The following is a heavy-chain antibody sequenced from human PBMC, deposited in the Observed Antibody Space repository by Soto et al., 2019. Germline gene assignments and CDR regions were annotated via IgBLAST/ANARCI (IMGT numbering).Heavy chain of an antibody. CDR2: IIPIFGTA. Sequence: GASVKVSCKASRVAFSKFIVTWVRQAPGLGLEWVGGIIPIFGTANYAQKFQGRVTITADESTSTSYMEVNNLRSDDTAVYYCARSGGIVVVPAATLYYYYGMDVWGQGTTVTVSS. D-gene: IGHD2-2*01. J-gene: IGHJ6*02. CDR1: RVAFSKFI. CDR3: ARSGGIVVVPAATLYYYYGMDV. V-gene: IGHV1-69*13.